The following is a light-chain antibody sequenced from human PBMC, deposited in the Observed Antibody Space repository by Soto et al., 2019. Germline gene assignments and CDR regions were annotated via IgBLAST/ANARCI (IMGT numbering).Light chain of an antibody. V-gene: IGKV3-11*01. CDR1: SSVSTS. Sequence: EIVLTQSPGTLSLSPGERATLSCRASSSVSTSLAWYQQKPGQAPRLLIYDASTKAAGIPARFSGSGSGTDFTLTISGLELEDFAVYYCQQRRTWPWTFGQGTKVEIK. CDR2: DAS. CDR3: QQRRTWPWT. J-gene: IGKJ1*01.